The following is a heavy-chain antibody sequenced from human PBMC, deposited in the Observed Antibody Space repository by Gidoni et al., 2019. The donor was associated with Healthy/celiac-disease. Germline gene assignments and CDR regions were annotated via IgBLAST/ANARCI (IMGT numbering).Heavy chain of an antibody. D-gene: IGHD3-10*01. V-gene: IGHV3-30-3*01. CDR3: ARESGSPGTSLDYFDY. CDR1: GFPFSSYA. CDR2: ISYDGSNK. J-gene: IGHJ4*02. Sequence: QVQLVESGGGVVQPGRSLSLSCAASGFPFSSYAMHWVRQDPGKGLEWVAVISYDGSNKYYADSVKGRFTISRDNSKNTLYLKMNSLRAEDTAVYDCARESGSPGTSLDYFDYWGQGTLVTVSS.